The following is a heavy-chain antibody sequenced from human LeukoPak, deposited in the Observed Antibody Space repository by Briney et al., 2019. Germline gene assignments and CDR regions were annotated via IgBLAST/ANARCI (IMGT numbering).Heavy chain of an antibody. CDR1: GDSINSYY. CDR3: ARDLNHGFNYYYCGLEV. V-gene: IGHV4-59*01. CDR2: IYFSGNT. D-gene: IGHD3-9*01. J-gene: IGHJ6*02. Sequence: SQTLSLTCTVSGDSINSYYWSWIRQPPGKGLEWIGYIYFSGNTKYNPSLKNRVTISVDRSKSQFYLTRRSVTAADTAVYYCARDLNHGFNYYYCGLEVWGQGTTVT.